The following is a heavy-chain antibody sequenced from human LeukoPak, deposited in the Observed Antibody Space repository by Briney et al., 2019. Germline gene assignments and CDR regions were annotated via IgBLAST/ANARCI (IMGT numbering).Heavy chain of an antibody. J-gene: IGHJ4*02. D-gene: IGHD3-22*01. CDR1: GGSISSYY. CDR3: ARDQRDYYDSSGYYPLGY. CDR2: IYYSGST. V-gene: IGHV4-59*01. Sequence: PSETQSLTCTVSGGSISSYYWSWIRQPPGKGLEWIGYIYYSGSTNYNPSLKSRVTISVDTSKNQFSLKLSSVTAADTAVYYCARDQRDYYDSSGYYPLGYWGQGTLVTVSS.